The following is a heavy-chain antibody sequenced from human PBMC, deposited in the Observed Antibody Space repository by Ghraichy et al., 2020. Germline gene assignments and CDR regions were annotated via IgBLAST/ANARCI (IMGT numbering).Heavy chain of an antibody. Sequence: ASVKVSCKASGYTFTAYYIHWVRQAPGQGLEWMGWMNPNSGGTNYAQKFQGRVTMIRDTSIGTAYMELSRLTSDDTAVYYCARTPLYNYGVDYWGQGTLVTVSS. CDR1: GYTFTAYY. V-gene: IGHV1-2*02. CDR3: ARTPLYNYGVDY. J-gene: IGHJ4*02. CDR2: MNPNSGGT. D-gene: IGHD5-18*01.